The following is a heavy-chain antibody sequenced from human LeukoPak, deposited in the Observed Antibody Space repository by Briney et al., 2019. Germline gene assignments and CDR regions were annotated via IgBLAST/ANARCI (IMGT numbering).Heavy chain of an antibody. V-gene: IGHV4-34*01. CDR1: GGSFSGYY. CDR3: ARGPSGLYYDFWSGYYDNYFDY. J-gene: IGHJ4*02. D-gene: IGHD3-3*01. CDR2: INHSGST. Sequence: PSETLSLTCAVYGGSFSGYYWSWIRQPPGKGLEWIGEINHSGSTNYNPSLKSRVTIPVDTSKNQFSLKLSSVTAADTAVYYCARGPSGLYYDFWSGYYDNYFDYWGQGTLVTVSS.